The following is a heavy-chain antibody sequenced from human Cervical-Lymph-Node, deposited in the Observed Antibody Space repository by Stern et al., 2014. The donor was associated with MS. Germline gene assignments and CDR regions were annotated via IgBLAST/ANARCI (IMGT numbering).Heavy chain of an antibody. CDR1: GDSISSGGYY. V-gene: IGHV4-31*03. CDR2: IYYTGTT. Sequence: VQLVESGPGLVKPSQTLSLTCTVSGDSISSGGYYWSWIRQHPGKGLEWIGYIYYTGTTYSNPSLKSRVTISVDTSKNQFSLKLSSVTAADTAVYYCARAKTLFGTQSDAFDIWGQGTMVTVSS. D-gene: IGHD3-9*01. J-gene: IGHJ3*02. CDR3: ARAKTLFGTQSDAFDI.